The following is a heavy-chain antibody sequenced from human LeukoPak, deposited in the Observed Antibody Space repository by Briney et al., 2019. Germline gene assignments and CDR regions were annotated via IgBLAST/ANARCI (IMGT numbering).Heavy chain of an antibody. CDR2: IYYSGGT. CDR1: GYSVSSSSYY. CDR3: ARIGVVVAATDMDV. V-gene: IGHV4-39*07. D-gene: IGHD2-15*01. Sequence: SETLSLTCTVSGYSVSSSSYYWGWIRQPPGKGLEWIGSIYYSGGTYYNPSLKSRVTISVDTSKNQFSLKLSSVTAADTAVYYCARIGVVVAATDMDVWGKGTTVTVSS. J-gene: IGHJ6*03.